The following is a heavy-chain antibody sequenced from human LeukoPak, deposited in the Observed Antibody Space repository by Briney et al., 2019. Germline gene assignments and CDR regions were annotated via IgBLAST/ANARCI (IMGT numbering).Heavy chain of an antibody. D-gene: IGHD6-13*01. V-gene: IGHV3-15*01. Sequence: PGGSLRLSCAASGFTFSNAWMSWVRQAPGKGPEWVGRIKSKTDGGTTDYAAPVKGRFTISRDDSKNTLYLQMNSLKTEDTAVYYCTTDLSSSWSFDYWGQGTLVTVSS. CDR2: IKSKTDGGTT. J-gene: IGHJ4*02. CDR1: GFTFSNAW. CDR3: TTDLSSSWSFDY.